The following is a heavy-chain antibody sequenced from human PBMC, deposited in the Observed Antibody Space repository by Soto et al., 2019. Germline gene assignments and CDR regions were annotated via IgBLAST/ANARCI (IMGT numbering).Heavy chain of an antibody. J-gene: IGHJ6*02. CDR3: ARAYIPMTTVTTSPRPYGMDV. V-gene: IGHV4-34*01. D-gene: IGHD4-4*01. CDR1: GRSYIGYS. CDR2: INHSGST. Sequence: XETLSLTCAVGGRSYIGYSLSWIRQPPGRGQEWIGEINHSGSTNYNPSLKSRVTISVDTSKNQFSLKLSSVTAADTAVYYCARAYIPMTTVTTSPRPYGMDVWGQGPTVTVSS.